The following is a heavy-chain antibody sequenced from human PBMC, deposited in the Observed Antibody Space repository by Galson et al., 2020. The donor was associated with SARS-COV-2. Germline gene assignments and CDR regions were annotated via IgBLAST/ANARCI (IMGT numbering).Heavy chain of an antibody. CDR1: GYTFTSYG. CDR3: ARVPQQLVLDYFDY. CDR2: ISAYNGNT. D-gene: IGHD6-13*01. J-gene: IGHJ4*02. Sequence: ASVKVSCKASGYTFTSYGISWVRQAPGQGLEWMGWISAYNGNTNYAQKLQGRVTMTTDTSTSTAYMELRSLRSDDTAVYYCARVPQQLVLDYFDYWGQGTLVTVSS. V-gene: IGHV1-18*04.